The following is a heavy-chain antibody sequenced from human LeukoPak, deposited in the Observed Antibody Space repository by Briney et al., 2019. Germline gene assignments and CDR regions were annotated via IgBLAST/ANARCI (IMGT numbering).Heavy chain of an antibody. V-gene: IGHV1-69*13. CDR3: ARHPAYYYYGMDV. CDR2: IIPIFGTA. Sequence: SVKVSCKASGGTFISYAISWVRQAPGQGLEWMGGIIPIFGTANYAQKFQGRVTITADESTSTACMELSSLRSEDTAVYYCARHPAYYYYGMDVWGQGTTVTVSS. J-gene: IGHJ6*02. CDR1: GGTFISYA.